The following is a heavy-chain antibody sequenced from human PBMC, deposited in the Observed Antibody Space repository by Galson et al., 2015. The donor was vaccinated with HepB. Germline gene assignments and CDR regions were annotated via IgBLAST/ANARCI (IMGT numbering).Heavy chain of an antibody. CDR2: TYYRSKWYN. CDR1: GDSVSSNSAA. Sequence: CAISGDSVSSNSAAWNWIRQSPSRGLEWLGRTYYRSKWYNDYAVSVKSRITINPDTSKNQFSLQLNSVTPEDTAVYYCARVNQLLYSGWFDYWGQGTLVTVSS. CDR3: ARVNQLLYSGWFDY. D-gene: IGHD2-2*02. J-gene: IGHJ4*02. V-gene: IGHV6-1*01.